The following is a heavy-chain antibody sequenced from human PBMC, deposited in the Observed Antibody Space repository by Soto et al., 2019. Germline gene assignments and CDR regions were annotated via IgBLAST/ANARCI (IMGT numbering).Heavy chain of an antibody. CDR2: ISGSGGST. Sequence: EVQLLESGGGLVQPGGSLRLSCAASGFTFSSYAMSWVRQAPGKGLEWVSAISGSGGSTYYADSVKGRFTISRDNSKNTRYLQMNSLRAEDTAVYYCAKPTRITIFGVVIGYYYYGMDVWGQGTTVTVSS. V-gene: IGHV3-23*01. CDR3: AKPTRITIFGVVIGYYYYGMDV. CDR1: GFTFSSYA. D-gene: IGHD3-3*01. J-gene: IGHJ6*02.